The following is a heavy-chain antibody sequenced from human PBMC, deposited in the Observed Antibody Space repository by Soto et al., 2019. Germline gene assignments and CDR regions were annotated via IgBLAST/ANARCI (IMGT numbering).Heavy chain of an antibody. V-gene: IGHV1-2*02. J-gene: IGHJ6*02. D-gene: IGHD3-10*01. CDR1: GYTFTGYY. CDR2: INPNSGGT. Sequence: ASVKVSCKASGYTFTGYYMHWVRQAPGQGLEWMGWINPNSGGTNYAQKFQGRVTMTRDTSISTAYMELSRLRSDDTAVYYCARDHPHGNRGRWLQSSRGYYYGMDVWGQGTTVTVSS. CDR3: ARDHPHGNRGRWLQSSRGYYYGMDV.